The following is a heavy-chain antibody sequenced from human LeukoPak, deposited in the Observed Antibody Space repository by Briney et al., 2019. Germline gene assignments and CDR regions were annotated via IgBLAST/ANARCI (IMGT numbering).Heavy chain of an antibody. Sequence: GGSLRLSCSASGLTFSSYEMNWVRQAPGKGLEWISYSSSSGTSIYYADSVKGRFTVSRDNTKNSLYLQMNSLRAEDTAVYYCARDSPITGSFYCYMDVWGKGTTVTVSS. D-gene: IGHD1-20*01. CDR2: SSSSGTSI. CDR3: ARDSPITGSFYCYMDV. J-gene: IGHJ6*03. V-gene: IGHV3-48*03. CDR1: GLTFSSYE.